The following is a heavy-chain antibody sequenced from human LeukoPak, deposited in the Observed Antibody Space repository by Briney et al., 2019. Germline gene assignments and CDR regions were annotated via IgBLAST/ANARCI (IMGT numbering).Heavy chain of an antibody. CDR3: AKLSTWASGFTT. Sequence: GESLKISCQGSGYNFSNYWIGWVRQMPGKGLEWMGLIYPGDSDTRYSPSFQGQVTISADRSISIAYLQWSSLKASDTAMYYCAKLSTWASGFTTWGQGTLVAVSS. D-gene: IGHD3-3*01. CDR2: IYPGDSDT. CDR1: GYNFSNYW. V-gene: IGHV5-51*01. J-gene: IGHJ4*02.